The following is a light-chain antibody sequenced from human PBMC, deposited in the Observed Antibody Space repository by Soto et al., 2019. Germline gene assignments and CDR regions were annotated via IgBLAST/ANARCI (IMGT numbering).Light chain of an antibody. Sequence: EIVMTQSPATLSVSPGERATLSCRASQSVSSNLAWYQQKPGQAPRLLIYGASTRATGIPARFSGSGSGTEITITISSLLSEDFAVFYCQQYNNWPPWTFGQGTKVEIK. V-gene: IGKV3-15*01. CDR2: GAS. J-gene: IGKJ1*01. CDR1: QSVSSN. CDR3: QQYNNWPPWT.